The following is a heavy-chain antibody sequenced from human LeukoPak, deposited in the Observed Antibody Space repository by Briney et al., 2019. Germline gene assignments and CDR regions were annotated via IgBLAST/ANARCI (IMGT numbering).Heavy chain of an antibody. CDR1: RGSICSYY. V-gene: IGHV4-59*08. Sequence: PSETLSLTCTVSRGSICSYYWNWIRQSPGKGLVWIGYIYSSGSSNYNPSFKSRVTISVDTSKNQFSLKVSSVTAADTAVYYCARHTYGFGVDYWGQGTLVTVSS. D-gene: IGHD3-10*01. CDR3: ARHTYGFGVDY. J-gene: IGHJ4*02. CDR2: IYSSGSS.